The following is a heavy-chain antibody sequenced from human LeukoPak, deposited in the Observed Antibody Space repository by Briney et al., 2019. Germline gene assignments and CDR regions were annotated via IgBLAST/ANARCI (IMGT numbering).Heavy chain of an antibody. CDR1: GFTFDDYA. CDR2: ISGSGGTI. CDR3: ARNYWNFRPGYYYYYMDV. Sequence: PGGSLRLSCAASGFTFDDYAMHWVRQAPGKGLEWLSHISGSGGTIYYADSVKGRFTISRDNGKNSLYLQMNSLRAEDTAVYYCARNYWNFRPGYYYYYMDVWGKGTTVTVSS. V-gene: IGHV3-48*01. J-gene: IGHJ6*03. D-gene: IGHD1-7*01.